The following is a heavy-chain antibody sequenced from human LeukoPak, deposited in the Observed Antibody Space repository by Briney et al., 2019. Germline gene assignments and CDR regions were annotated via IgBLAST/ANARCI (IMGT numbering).Heavy chain of an antibody. CDR1: GFTFSTYG. V-gene: IGHV3-30*18. CDR3: AKEHMVRGVIFWFDP. J-gene: IGHJ5*02. CDR2: ISYDGTNK. D-gene: IGHD3-10*01. Sequence: KPGGSLRLSCAASGFTFSTYGMHWVRQSPGKGLEWVTVISYDGTNKYYADSVKGRFTISRDNSKNTLYLEMSSLRAEDTAVYFCAKEHMVRGVIFWFDPWGQGTLVTVSS.